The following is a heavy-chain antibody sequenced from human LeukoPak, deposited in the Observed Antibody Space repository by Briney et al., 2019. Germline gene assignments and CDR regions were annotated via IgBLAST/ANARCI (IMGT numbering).Heavy chain of an antibody. D-gene: IGHD3-22*01. V-gene: IGHV1-18*01. CDR3: ARVGPFTMIVHDAFDI. Sequence: GASVKVSCKASGYTFTIYGISWVRQAPGQGLEWMGWISAYNGNTNYAQKLQGRVTMTTDTSTSTAYMELRSLRSDDTAVYYCARVGPFTMIVHDAFDIWGQGTMVTVSS. J-gene: IGHJ3*02. CDR1: GYTFTIYG. CDR2: ISAYNGNT.